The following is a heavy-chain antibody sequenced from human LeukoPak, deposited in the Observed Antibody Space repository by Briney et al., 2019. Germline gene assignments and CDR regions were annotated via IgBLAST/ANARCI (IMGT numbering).Heavy chain of an antibody. CDR3: ARALNGGGYDYVWGSYRYTYDAFDI. D-gene: IGHD3-16*02. CDR2: MNPNSGNT. Sequence: VASVKVSCKASGYTFTSYDINWVRQATGQGLEWMGWMNPNSGNTGYAQKFQGRVTMTRNTSISTAHMELSSLRSEDTAVYYCARALNGGGYDYVWGSYRYTYDAFDIWGQGTMVTVSS. V-gene: IGHV1-8*01. J-gene: IGHJ3*02. CDR1: GYTFTSYD.